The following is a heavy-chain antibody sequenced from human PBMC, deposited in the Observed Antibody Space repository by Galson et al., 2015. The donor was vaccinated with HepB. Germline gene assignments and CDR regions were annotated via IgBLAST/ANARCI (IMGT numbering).Heavy chain of an antibody. D-gene: IGHD1-26*01. CDR3: ARQPIMAGATGGFDY. V-gene: IGHV3-7*01. CDR2: IKQDEGEK. CDR1: GFTFSNYW. J-gene: IGHJ4*02. Sequence: SLRLSCAASGFTFSNYWMSWVRQAPGKGLEWVANIKQDEGEKYYVDSVKGRFTVSRDNAKNSLYLQMNSLSAEDTAVYYCARQPIMAGATGGFDYWGQGTLVTVSS.